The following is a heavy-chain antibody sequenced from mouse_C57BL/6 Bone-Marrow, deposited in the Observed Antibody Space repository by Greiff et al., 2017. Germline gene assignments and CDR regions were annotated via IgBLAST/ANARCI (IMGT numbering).Heavy chain of an antibody. CDR1: GYSITSGYY. V-gene: IGHV3-6*01. Sequence: EVKLMESGPGLVKPSQSLSLTCSVTGYSITSGYYWNWIRQFPGNKLEWMGYISYDGSNNYNPSLKNRISITRDTSKNQFFLKLNSVTTEDTATXYCAREGVYYGSSYVAWFADWGQGTLVTVSA. J-gene: IGHJ3*01. CDR2: ISYDGSN. CDR3: AREGVYYGSSYVAWFAD. D-gene: IGHD1-1*01.